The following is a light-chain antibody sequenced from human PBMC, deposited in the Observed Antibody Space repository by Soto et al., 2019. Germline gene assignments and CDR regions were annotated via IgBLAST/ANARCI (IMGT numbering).Light chain of an antibody. Sequence: EIVLTQSPDTLSLSPGESATLSCRASQSVSSSLAWYQQKPGQAPRLLIYDASNRATGIPARFSGSGSGTDVTLTISSLEPEDLAVYYCQQRSNWPPEVTFGPGTKVYIK. CDR2: DAS. CDR1: QSVSSS. CDR3: QQRSNWPPEVT. V-gene: IGKV3-11*01. J-gene: IGKJ3*01.